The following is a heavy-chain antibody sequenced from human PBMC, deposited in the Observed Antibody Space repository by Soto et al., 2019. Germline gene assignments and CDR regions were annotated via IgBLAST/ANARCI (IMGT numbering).Heavy chain of an antibody. CDR1: GFTFSSYA. D-gene: IGHD6-13*01. Sequence: EVQLLESGGALVQPGGSLRLSCAASGFTFSSYAMSWVRQAPGKGLEWASAISGSGGSTYYADSVKGRFTISRDNSKNTLYLQMNSLRAEETAVYYCAYSSTPFDYWGQGTLVTVSS. V-gene: IGHV3-23*01. J-gene: IGHJ4*02. CDR3: AYSSTPFDY. CDR2: ISGSGGST.